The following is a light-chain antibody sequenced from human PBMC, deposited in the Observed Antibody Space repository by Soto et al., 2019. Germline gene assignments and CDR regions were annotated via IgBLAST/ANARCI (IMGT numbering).Light chain of an antibody. Sequence: QLVLTQSSSASASLGSSVKLTCTLSSGHSSYIIAWHQQQPGKAPRYLMKLEDTGIYNKGSGLPDRFSGSSSGADRYLTISLLQFDDEADYCCETWDRNTVVFGGGTKLTVL. V-gene: IGLV4-60*02. CDR3: ETWDRNTVV. CDR2: LEDTGIY. CDR1: SGHSSYI. J-gene: IGLJ2*01.